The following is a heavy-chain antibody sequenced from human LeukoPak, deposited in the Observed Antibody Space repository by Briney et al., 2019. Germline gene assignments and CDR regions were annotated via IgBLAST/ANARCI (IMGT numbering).Heavy chain of an antibody. D-gene: IGHD3-16*01. V-gene: IGHV3-21*01. CDR2: IDYDSSHI. CDR1: GFTFSSSA. J-gene: IGHJ4*02. CDR3: ARDPERYLRMGHYDY. Sequence: PGGSLRLSCAGSGFTFSSSAMNWVRQVPGKGLEWVSSIDYDSSHIYYAASVRGRFSISRDDARDSVYLQVDSLRADDTAVYYCARDPERYLRMGHYDYWGEGTVVIVSS.